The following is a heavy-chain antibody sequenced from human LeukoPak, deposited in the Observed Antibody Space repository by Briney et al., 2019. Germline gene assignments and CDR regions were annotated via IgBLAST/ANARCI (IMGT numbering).Heavy chain of an antibody. D-gene: IGHD6-13*01. Sequence: GGSLRLSCAASGFTVSSNYMSWVRQAPGKGLEWVSVIYSGGSTYYADSVKGRFTISRDNSKNTLYLQMNSLRAEDTAVYYCARYSSSWYSPFDYWGQGTLVAVSS. CDR3: ARYSSSWYSPFDY. J-gene: IGHJ4*02. CDR2: IYSGGST. CDR1: GFTVSSNY. V-gene: IGHV3-53*01.